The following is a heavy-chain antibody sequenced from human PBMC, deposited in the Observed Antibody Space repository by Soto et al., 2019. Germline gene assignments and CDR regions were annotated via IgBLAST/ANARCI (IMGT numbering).Heavy chain of an antibody. V-gene: IGHV1-8*01. Sequence: GASVKVSCKASGYTFTSYDINCVRQATGQGLEWMGWMNPNSGNTGYAQKFQGRVTMTRNTSISTAYMELSSLRSEDTAVYYCARIGDILTGYYKDYYYYMDVWGKGTTVTVSS. CDR2: MNPNSGNT. D-gene: IGHD3-9*01. CDR1: GYTFTSYD. J-gene: IGHJ6*03. CDR3: ARIGDILTGYYKDYYYYMDV.